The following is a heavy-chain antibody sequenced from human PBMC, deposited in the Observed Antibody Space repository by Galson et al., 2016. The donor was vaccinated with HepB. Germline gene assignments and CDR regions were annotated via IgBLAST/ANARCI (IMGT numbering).Heavy chain of an antibody. V-gene: IGHV3-33*01. D-gene: IGHD6-13*01. CDR1: GFTFSRYG. J-gene: IGHJ4*02. Sequence: SLRLSCAASGFTFSRYGMHWVRQAQGKGLEWVALIWSDGSNKYYADSVKGRFTISRDNSKNTAYLQMNSLRAEDRAVYYCAREACIAAAATYDYWGQGTLVTVSS. CDR2: IWSDGSNK. CDR3: AREACIAAAATYDY.